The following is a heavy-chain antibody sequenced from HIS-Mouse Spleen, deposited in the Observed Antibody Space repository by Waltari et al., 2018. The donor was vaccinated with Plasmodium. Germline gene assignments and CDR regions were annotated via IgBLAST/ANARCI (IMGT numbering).Heavy chain of an antibody. V-gene: IGHV1-2*02. CDR1: GYTFTGYY. D-gene: IGHD6-13*01. Sequence: QVQLVQSGAEVKKPGASVKVSCKASGYTFTGYYMHWVRQAPGQWLEWMGGINPDSGGTTHAQKFQGRVTMTRDTSISTAYMELSRLRSDDTAVYYCARVLGYKAAAGTFVEYFQHWGQGTLVTVSS. J-gene: IGHJ1*01. CDR3: ARVLGYKAAAGTFVEYFQH. CDR2: INPDSGGT.